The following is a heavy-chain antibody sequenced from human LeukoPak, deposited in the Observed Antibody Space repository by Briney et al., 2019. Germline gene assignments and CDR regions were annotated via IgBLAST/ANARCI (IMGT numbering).Heavy chain of an antibody. V-gene: IGHV3-48*02. J-gene: IGHJ4*02. CDR1: GFTFSSYS. D-gene: IGHD6-13*01. CDR3: ARVGSIAAAGTPDY. Sequence: GGSLRLSCAASGFTFSSYSMNWVRQAPGKGLEWVSYLSGSSGTIYYADSVKGRFTISRDNAKDSLYLQMNSLRDEDTAVYYCARVGSIAAAGTPDYWGQGTLVTVSS. CDR2: LSGSSGTI.